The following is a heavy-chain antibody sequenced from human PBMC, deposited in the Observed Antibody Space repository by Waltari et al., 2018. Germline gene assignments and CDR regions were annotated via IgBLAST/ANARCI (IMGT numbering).Heavy chain of an antibody. CDR1: GFTFISYS. CDR2: ISSSSSYI. Sequence: EVQLVESGGGLVKPGGSLRLSCAASGFTFISYSMNWVRQAPGKGLEWVSSISSSSSYIYYADSVKGRFTISRDNAKNSLYLQMNSLRAEDTAVYYCARDTEEYGMDVWGQGTTVTVSS. V-gene: IGHV3-21*01. J-gene: IGHJ6*02. CDR3: ARDTEEYGMDV.